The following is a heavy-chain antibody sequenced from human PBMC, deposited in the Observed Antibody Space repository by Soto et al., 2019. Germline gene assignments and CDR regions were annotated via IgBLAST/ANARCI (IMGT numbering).Heavy chain of an antibody. CDR2: INIKTGNT. CDR3: TRDCSARYEEITGY. V-gene: IGHV1-18*04. D-gene: IGHD2-15*01. CDR1: GYTFADYG. J-gene: IGHJ4*02. Sequence: QVQLVQSGPVVKKPGASVKVSCKASGYTFADYGISWVRQAPGKGLEWMGWINIKTGNTKYAQTLQDRVTMTTEKSTTSADMEMRSLISDDTAVYFCTRDCSARYEEITGYWGQGTLVTVSS.